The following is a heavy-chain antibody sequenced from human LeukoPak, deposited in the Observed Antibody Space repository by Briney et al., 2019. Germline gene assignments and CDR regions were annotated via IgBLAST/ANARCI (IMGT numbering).Heavy chain of an antibody. CDR2: VHYSGGT. CDR3: ARHPYLLDTFDY. Sequence: SETLSLTCTVSGGSIGSTSYYWGWIRQPPEKGLDWIGSVHYSGGTDYNPSLKSRVTISLDTSKNQFSLKLSSVTATDTAVYYCARHPYLLDTFDYWGQGSLVTVSS. CDR1: GGSIGSTSYY. J-gene: IGHJ4*02. D-gene: IGHD5-18*01. V-gene: IGHV4-39*01.